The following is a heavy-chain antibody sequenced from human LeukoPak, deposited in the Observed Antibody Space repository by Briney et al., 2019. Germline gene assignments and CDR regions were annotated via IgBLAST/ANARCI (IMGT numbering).Heavy chain of an antibody. J-gene: IGHJ4*02. CDR1: GGTFSSYA. CDR2: MNPNSGNT. D-gene: IGHD6-13*01. V-gene: IGHV1-8*02. Sequence: GASVKVSCKASGGTFSSYAISWVRQAPGQGLEWMGWMNPNSGNTGYAQKFQGRVTMTRNTSISTAYMELSSLRSEDMAVYYCARARYSSSWYYFDYWGQGTLVTVSS. CDR3: ARARYSSSWYYFDY.